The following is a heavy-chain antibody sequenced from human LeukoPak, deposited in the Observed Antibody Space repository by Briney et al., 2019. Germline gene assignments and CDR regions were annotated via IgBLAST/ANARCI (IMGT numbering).Heavy chain of an antibody. J-gene: IGHJ4*02. CDR1: GYSFTGYY. V-gene: IGHV1-46*01. CDR2: INPSGGST. CDR3: AREEDCSSTSCHVPFDY. Sequence: WASVKVSCKASGYSFTGYYMHWVRQAPGQGLEWMGIINPSGGSTSYAQKFQGRVTMTRDTSTSTVYMELSSLRSEDTAVYYCAREEDCSSTSCHVPFDYWGQGTLVTVSS. D-gene: IGHD2-2*01.